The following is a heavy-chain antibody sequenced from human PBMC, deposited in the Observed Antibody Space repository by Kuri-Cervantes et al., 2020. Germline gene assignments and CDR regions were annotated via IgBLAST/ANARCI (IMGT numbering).Heavy chain of an antibody. CDR3: ARVREWVGAPYYYYYMDV. Sequence: LRLSCTVSGGSISSGDYYWSWIRQPAGKGLEWIGRIYTSGSTNYNPSLKSRVTISVDPSKNQFSLKLSPVAAADTAVYYCARVREWVGAPYYYYYMDVWGKGTTVTVSS. CDR2: IYTSGST. CDR1: GGSISSGDYY. V-gene: IGHV4-61*02. D-gene: IGHD3-16*01. J-gene: IGHJ6*03.